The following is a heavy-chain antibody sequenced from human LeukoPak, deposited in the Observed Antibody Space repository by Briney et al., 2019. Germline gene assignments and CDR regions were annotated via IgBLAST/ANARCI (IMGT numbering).Heavy chain of an antibody. J-gene: IGHJ3*02. CDR3: ARVGYYGSGSYFDAFDI. V-gene: IGHV4-39*07. CDR1: GGSISSSSYY. D-gene: IGHD3-10*01. Sequence: SETLSLTCTVSGGSISSSSYYWGWIRQPPGKGLEWIGSIYYSGSTNYNPSLKSRVTISVDTSKDQFSLKLSSVTAADTAVYYCARVGYYGSGSYFDAFDIWGQGTMVTVSS. CDR2: IYYSGST.